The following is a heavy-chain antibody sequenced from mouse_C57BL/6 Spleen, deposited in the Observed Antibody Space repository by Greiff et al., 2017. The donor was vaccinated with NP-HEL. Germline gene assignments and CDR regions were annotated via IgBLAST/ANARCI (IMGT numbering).Heavy chain of an antibody. V-gene: IGHV1-18*01. CDR1: GYTFTDYN. CDR2: INPNNGGT. J-gene: IGHJ2*01. D-gene: IGHD1-3*01. CDR3: ARLETGTGSFDY. Sequence: EVKLQESGPELVKPGASVKIPCKASGYTFTDYNMDWVKQSHGKSLEWIGDINPNNGGTIYNQKFKGKTTLTVDKSSSTAYMELRSRTSEDTAVYYGARLETGTGSFDYWGQGTTLTVSS.